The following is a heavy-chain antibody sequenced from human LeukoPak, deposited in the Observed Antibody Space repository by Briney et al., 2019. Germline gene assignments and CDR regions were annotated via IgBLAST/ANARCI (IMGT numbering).Heavy chain of an antibody. V-gene: IGHV3-30*01. J-gene: IGHJ4*02. CDR3: AREGFSSGWLLDN. CDR1: GFTFRSYS. CDR2: ISYAGSTD. D-gene: IGHD6-19*01. Sequence: GGSLRLSCAASGFTFRSYSMHWVRQVPGKALEWVSVISYAGSTDYYADSVKGRFTISRDNSKNTLYLQMNSLRGEDTAVYYCAREGFSSGWLLDNWGQGTLVTVSS.